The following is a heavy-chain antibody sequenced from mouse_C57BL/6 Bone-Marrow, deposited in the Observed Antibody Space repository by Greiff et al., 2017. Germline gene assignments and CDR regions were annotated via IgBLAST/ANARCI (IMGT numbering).Heavy chain of an antibody. V-gene: IGHV1-69*01. CDR3: AGGGWLRFAY. Sequence: VQLQQPGAELVMPGASVKLSCKASGYTFTSYWMHWVKQRPGQGLEWIGEIDPSDSYPNYNQKFKGKSTLTVDKSSSTAYMQLSSLTSEDSAVYYCAGGGWLRFAYGGQGTLVTVSA. CDR2: IDPSDSYP. D-gene: IGHD2-3*01. J-gene: IGHJ3*01. CDR1: GYTFTSYW.